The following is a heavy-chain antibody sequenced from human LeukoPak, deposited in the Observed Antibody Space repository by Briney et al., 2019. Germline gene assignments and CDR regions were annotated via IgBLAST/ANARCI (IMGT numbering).Heavy chain of an antibody. Sequence: GGSLRLSCAASGFTVSSNEMSWVRQAPGKGLEWVANMKQDGSEKYYVDSVKGRFTISRDNAKTSLYLQMNSLRAEDTAVYYCARHLSGITGYTYGRGIDYWGQGTLVTVSS. CDR3: ARHLSGITGYTYGRGIDY. CDR2: MKQDGSEK. J-gene: IGHJ4*02. D-gene: IGHD5-18*01. CDR1: GFTVSSNE. V-gene: IGHV3-7*01.